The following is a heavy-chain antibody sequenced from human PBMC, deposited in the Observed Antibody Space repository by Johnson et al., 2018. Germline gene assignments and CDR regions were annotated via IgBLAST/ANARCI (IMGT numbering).Heavy chain of an antibody. CDR1: GFTFSSYG. D-gene: IGHD2/OR15-2a*01. V-gene: IGHV3-30*18. CDR2: LSHSGKNE. Sequence: QVQLVQSGGGVVQPGRSLRLSCAASGFTFSSYGMHRVRQAPGKGLAGVAFLSHSGKNEFYADSVKGRFTISRDNSNNTLELQMDSLSVEDTAVYYCAKDKSNNYYYYMDVWGKGTTVTVSS. J-gene: IGHJ6*03. CDR3: AKDKSNNYYYYMDV.